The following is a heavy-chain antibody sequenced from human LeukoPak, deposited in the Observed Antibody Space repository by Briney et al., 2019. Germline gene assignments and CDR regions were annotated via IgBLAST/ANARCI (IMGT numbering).Heavy chain of an antibody. V-gene: IGHV3-11*04. J-gene: IGHJ4*02. CDR1: GFTVSSNY. CDR2: ISYSGTTI. Sequence: GGSLTLSCAASGFTVSSNYMSWVRQAPGKGLEWVSYISYSGTTIFYADSVRGRFTVSRDNAKNSLYLQMNSLRAEDTAVYYCAKDYLGGYTYGSPFDFWGQGTLVTVSS. CDR3: AKDYLGGYTYGSPFDF. D-gene: IGHD5-18*01.